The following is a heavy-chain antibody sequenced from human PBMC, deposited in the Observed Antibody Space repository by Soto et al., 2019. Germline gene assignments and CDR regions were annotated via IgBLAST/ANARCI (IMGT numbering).Heavy chain of an antibody. J-gene: IGHJ3*02. CDR3: ARALGGLNDAFDI. CDR1: GFTFSSYA. CDR2: ISYDGSNK. V-gene: IGHV3-30-3*01. D-gene: IGHD2-15*01. Sequence: LRLSCAASGFTFSSYAMHWVRQAPGKGLEWVAVISYDGSNKYYADSVKGRFTISRDNSKNTLYLQMNSLRAEDTAVYYCARALGGLNDAFDIWGQGTMVTVSS.